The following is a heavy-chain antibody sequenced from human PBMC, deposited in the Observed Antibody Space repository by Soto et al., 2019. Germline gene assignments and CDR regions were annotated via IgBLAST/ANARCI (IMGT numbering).Heavy chain of an antibody. J-gene: IGHJ4*02. CDR2: ISWDGGST. D-gene: IGHD3-22*01. CDR1: GFTFDDYT. V-gene: IGHV3-43*01. Sequence: GGSLRLSCAASGFTFDDYTMHWVRQAPGKGLEWVSLISWDGGSTYYADSVKGRFTISRDNSKNSLYLQMNSLRTEDTALYYCAKEQYYYDSSGSLAPFDYWGQGTLVTVSS. CDR3: AKEQYYYDSSGSLAPFDY.